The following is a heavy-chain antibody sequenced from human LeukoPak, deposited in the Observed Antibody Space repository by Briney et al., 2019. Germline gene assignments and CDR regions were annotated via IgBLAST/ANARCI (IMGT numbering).Heavy chain of an antibody. V-gene: IGHV3-21*06. CDR2: IVGMSSYI. CDR1: GFSFSNYS. Sequence: GGSLRLSWAVAGFSFSNYSVDWVRHAAGDWREWVASIVGMSSYIIYADSVEGRFTIHRDNTKNTLYLQMISLRAEDTAVYYCARDGSLIVEVPTAPQAEQEYSVVYYYYYMDVWGKGTTVTVSS. J-gene: IGHJ6*03. D-gene: IGHD2-2*01. CDR3: ARDGSLIVEVPTAPQAEQEYSVVYYYYYMDV.